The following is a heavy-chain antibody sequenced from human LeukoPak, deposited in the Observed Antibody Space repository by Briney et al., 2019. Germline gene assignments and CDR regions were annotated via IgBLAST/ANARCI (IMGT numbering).Heavy chain of an antibody. D-gene: IGHD3-10*01. CDR3: ARHRLVYYGSGSYYKHFDY. CDR2: INHSGST. V-gene: IGHV4-34*01. J-gene: IGHJ4*02. Sequence: PSETLSLTCAVHGGSFSGYYWSWIRQPPGKGLEWIGEINHSGSTNYNPSLKSRVTISVDTSKNQFSLKLSSVTAADTAVYYCARHRLVYYGSGSYYKHFDYWGQGTLVTVSS. CDR1: GGSFSGYY.